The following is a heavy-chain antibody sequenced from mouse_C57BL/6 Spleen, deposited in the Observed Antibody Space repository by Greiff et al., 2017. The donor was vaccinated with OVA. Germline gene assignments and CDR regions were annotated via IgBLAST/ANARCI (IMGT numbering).Heavy chain of an antibody. D-gene: IGHD1-1*01. CDR3: ARDPSPHYYGSSWYFDV. CDR1: GFTFTDYY. CDR2: IRNKANGYTT. Sequence: EVQLVESGGGLVQPGGSLSLSCAASGFTFTDYYMSWVRQPPGKALEWLGFIRNKANGYTTEYSASVKGRFTISRDNSQSILYLQMNALRAEDSATYYGARDPSPHYYGSSWYFDVWGTGTTVTVSS. J-gene: IGHJ1*03. V-gene: IGHV7-3*01.